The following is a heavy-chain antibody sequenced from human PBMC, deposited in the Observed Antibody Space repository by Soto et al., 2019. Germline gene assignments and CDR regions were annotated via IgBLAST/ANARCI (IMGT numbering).Heavy chain of an antibody. CDR3: VRDQQWLDYYYYGMDV. D-gene: IGHD6-19*01. V-gene: IGHV1-69*12. CDR1: GGTFSSYA. Sequence: QVQLVQSGAEVKKPGSSVKVSCKASGGTFSSYAISWVRQAPGQGREWMGGIIPIFGTANYAQKFQGRVTITADESTSTAYMGLSSLRSEDTAVYYCVRDQQWLDYYYYGMDVWGQGTTVTVSS. CDR2: IIPIFGTA. J-gene: IGHJ6*02.